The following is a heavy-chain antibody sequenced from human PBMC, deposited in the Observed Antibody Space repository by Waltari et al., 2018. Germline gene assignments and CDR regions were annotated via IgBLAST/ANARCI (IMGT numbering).Heavy chain of an antibody. CDR2: INGDGRST. D-gene: IGHD3-3*01. CDR3: VSGESGFAI. Sequence: EVQVVESGGGLVQPGGSLRLSCAASGLPFSSHWMHWVRHAPGKGLVWVSRINGDGRSTSYADSVKGRFTISRDNAKNTVYLQMDSLRAEDTAVYYCVSGESGFAIRGQGSLVTVSS. CDR1: GLPFSSHW. V-gene: IGHV3-74*01. J-gene: IGHJ4*02.